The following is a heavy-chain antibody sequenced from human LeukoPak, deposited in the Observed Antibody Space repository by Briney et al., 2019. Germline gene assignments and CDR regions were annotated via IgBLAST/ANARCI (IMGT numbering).Heavy chain of an antibody. Sequence: SETLSLTCTVSGGSIRSYYWSWIRQPAGKGLEWIGRIYTSGSTNYNPSLKSRVTISVGKSKNQFSLKLSSVTAADTAVYYCARVRYYDSSGYYYFDYWGQGTLVTVSS. V-gene: IGHV4-4*07. D-gene: IGHD3-22*01. CDR3: ARVRYYDSSGYYYFDY. CDR1: GGSIRSYY. J-gene: IGHJ4*02. CDR2: IYTSGST.